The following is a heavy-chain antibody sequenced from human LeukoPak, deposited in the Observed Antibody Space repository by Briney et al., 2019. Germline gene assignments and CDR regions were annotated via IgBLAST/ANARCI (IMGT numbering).Heavy chain of an antibody. J-gene: IGHJ6*03. CDR3: ASLGYSYGYVMYYYYYYMDV. CDR2: INPNSGGT. V-gene: IGHV1-2*02. Sequence: GASVKVSCKASGYTFTGYYMHWVRQAPGQGLEWMGWINPNSGGTNYAQKFQGRVTMTRDTSISTAYMELSRLRSDDTAVYYCASLGYSYGYVMYYYYYYMDVWGKGTTVTVSS. D-gene: IGHD5-18*01. CDR1: GYTFTGYY.